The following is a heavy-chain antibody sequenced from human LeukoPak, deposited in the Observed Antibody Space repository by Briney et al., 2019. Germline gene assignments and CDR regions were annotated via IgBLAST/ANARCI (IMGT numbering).Heavy chain of an antibody. CDR1: GFTFSIYA. CDR3: ARDTNREQDI. D-gene: IGHD3-3*01. CDR2: ISGNGVTT. V-gene: IGHV3-64*01. J-gene: IGHJ6*02. Sequence: GGSLRLSCAASGFTFSIYAMSWVRQAPGKGLEYVSAISGNGVTTHYTNSEKGRFTISRDNSKNTVYLQMGSLSTEDTAVYYCARDTNREQDIWGQGTTVTVSS.